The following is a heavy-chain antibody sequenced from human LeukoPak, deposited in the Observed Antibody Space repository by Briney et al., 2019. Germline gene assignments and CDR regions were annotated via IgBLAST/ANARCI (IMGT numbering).Heavy chain of an antibody. D-gene: IGHD1-1*01. CDR3: ARDPTTGTNTRGAFDI. CDR1: GGSISSYY. J-gene: IGHJ3*02. V-gene: IGHV4-4*07. Sequence: SETLSLTCTVSGGSISSYYWSWIRQPAGKGLEWIGRIYTSGSTNYNPSLKSRVTISVDTSKNQFSLKLSSVTAADTAVYYCARDPTTGTNTRGAFDIWGQGTMVTVSS. CDR2: IYTSGST.